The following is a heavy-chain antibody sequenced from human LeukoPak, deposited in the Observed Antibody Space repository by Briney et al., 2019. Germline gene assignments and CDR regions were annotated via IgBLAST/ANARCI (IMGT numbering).Heavy chain of an antibody. V-gene: IGHV1-18*01. J-gene: IGHJ6*03. D-gene: IGHD3-3*01. CDR1: GYTFTNYG. CDR2: ISGYNGNT. CDR3: ARAPPDDFWKNYMDV. Sequence: GASVKVSCKTSGYTFTNYGISWVRQAPGQGPEWMGWISGYNGNTNYVQKFKGRVTMTTDKSTSTAYMELSSLRSEDTAVYYCARAPPDDFWKNYMDVWGKGTTVTVSS.